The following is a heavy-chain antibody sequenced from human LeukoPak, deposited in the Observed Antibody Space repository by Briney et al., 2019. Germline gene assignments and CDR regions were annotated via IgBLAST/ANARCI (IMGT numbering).Heavy chain of an antibody. J-gene: IGHJ4*02. CDR1: GFTFSDYY. V-gene: IGHV3-11*01. Sequence: GGSLRLSCAASGFTFSDYYMSWIRQAPGKGLEWVSYISISGSPIYYADSVKGRFTISRDNAKNLLYLQVNSLRAEDTAVYYCARSRSSWSTLDYWGQGTLVTVSS. CDR2: ISISGSPI. D-gene: IGHD6-13*01. CDR3: ARSRSSWSTLDY.